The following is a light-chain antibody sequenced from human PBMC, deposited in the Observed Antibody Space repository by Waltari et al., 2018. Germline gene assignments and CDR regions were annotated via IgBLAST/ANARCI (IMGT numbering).Light chain of an antibody. J-gene: IGKJ2*01. CDR2: AAS. CDR1: QSISTY. V-gene: IGKV1-39*01. CDR3: QQTYSTPYT. Sequence: DIQMTQSPSSLSASVGDRVTITCRASQSISTYLNWYQHKPGKAPKLLIYAASSLQSGVPSKFSGSGSGTAFTLTIISLQPEDFATYYCQQTYSTPYTFGQGTKVEI.